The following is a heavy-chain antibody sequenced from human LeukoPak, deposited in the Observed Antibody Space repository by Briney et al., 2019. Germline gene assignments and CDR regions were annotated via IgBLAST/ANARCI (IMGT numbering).Heavy chain of an antibody. J-gene: IGHJ5*02. Sequence: GGSLRLSCAASGFTLSSFNMNWVREAPGKGLGWVSYMSSSSSTIYFRDSVKGRFTISRDNAKNSLYLQMSSPRDEDTAVYYCARGSSLDHWGQGALVTVSS. CDR1: GFTLSSFN. CDR2: MSSSSSTI. CDR3: ARGSSLDH. V-gene: IGHV3-48*02.